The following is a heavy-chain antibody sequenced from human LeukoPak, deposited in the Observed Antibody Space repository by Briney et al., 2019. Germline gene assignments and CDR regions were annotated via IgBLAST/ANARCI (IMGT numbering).Heavy chain of an antibody. J-gene: IGHJ3*02. CDR3: ASPSDSTDDAFDI. CDR1: GGTFSSYA. CDR2: IIPIFGTA. Sequence: ASVKVSCKASGGTFSSYAISWVRQAPGQGLEWMGGIIPIFGTANYAQKFQGRVTITTDESASTAYMELSSLRSEDTAVYYCASPSDSTDDAFDIWGQGTMVTVSS. D-gene: IGHD3-22*01. V-gene: IGHV1-69*05.